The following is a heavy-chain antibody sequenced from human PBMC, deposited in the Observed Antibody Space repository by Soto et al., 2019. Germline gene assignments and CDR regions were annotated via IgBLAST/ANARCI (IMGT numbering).Heavy chain of an antibody. V-gene: IGHV3-66*01. J-gene: IGHJ6*04. CDR3: AKTRYPFHSMDV. Sequence: PGGSLRLSCAASGFTVSSSYMSWVRQAPGKGLEWVSFIYRGDSINYADPVKGRLTISTYNSKNMLYLRMSSLRADDTAVYYCAKTRYPFHSMDVWGKGTTVTVSS. CDR2: IYRGDSI. CDR1: GFTVSSSY. D-gene: IGHD1-26*01.